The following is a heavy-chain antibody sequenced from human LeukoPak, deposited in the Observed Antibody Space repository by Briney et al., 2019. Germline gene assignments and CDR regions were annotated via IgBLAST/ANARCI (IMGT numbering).Heavy chain of an antibody. V-gene: IGHV3-48*03. CDR3: ARARYSSSWYRGSYYYCGMDV. J-gene: IGHJ6*02. Sequence: GVSLRLSCAASGFTFSSYEMNWVRQAPGKGLEWVSYNSSSGYTIYYADSVKGRFTISRDNAKNSLYLQMNSLKAEDTAVYYCARARYSSSWYRGSYYYCGMDVWGQGTTVTLSS. CDR1: GFTFSSYE. CDR2: NSSSGYTI. D-gene: IGHD6-13*01.